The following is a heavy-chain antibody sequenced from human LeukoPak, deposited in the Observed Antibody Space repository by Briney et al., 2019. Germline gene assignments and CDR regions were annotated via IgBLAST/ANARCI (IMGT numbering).Heavy chain of an antibody. Sequence: GGSLRLSCAASGFTVSSSYMNWVRQAPGKGLEWVSLISGDGATTYYADSVKGRFTISRDNSKNSLYLQMNSLRTEDTALYYCAKTPPSYGRWGQGTLVTVSS. J-gene: IGHJ4*02. CDR2: ISGDGATT. CDR3: AKTPPSYGR. V-gene: IGHV3-43*02. D-gene: IGHD1-14*01. CDR1: GFTVSSSY.